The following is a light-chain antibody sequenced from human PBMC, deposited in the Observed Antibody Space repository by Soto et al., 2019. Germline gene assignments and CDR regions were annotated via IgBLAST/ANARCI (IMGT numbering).Light chain of an antibody. Sequence: DIQMTQSPSSLSASVGDRVSITCRASQSIRSHLNWFQHKPGKAPKVLIYGASSLQGGVTSRFSGSRSGTYFTLTIKSLQPEDFATYYCQQSFSSPFTFRPGTKVDV. V-gene: IGKV1-39*01. CDR1: QSIRSH. J-gene: IGKJ3*01. CDR2: GAS. CDR3: QQSFSSPFT.